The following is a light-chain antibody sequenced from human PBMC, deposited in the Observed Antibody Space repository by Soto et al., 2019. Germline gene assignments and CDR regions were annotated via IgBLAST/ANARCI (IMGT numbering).Light chain of an antibody. CDR3: QQSYNTPFT. CDR1: QNISSY. Sequence: DIQVTQSPSSLSASVGDRVTITCRASQNISSYLNWYQKKPVKAPNFLIYAASTFQSGVPPRFSGGGSGADFTLTISGLRPEDFATYYCQQSYNTPFTFGGGTKVDIK. CDR2: AAS. J-gene: IGKJ4*01. V-gene: IGKV1-39*01.